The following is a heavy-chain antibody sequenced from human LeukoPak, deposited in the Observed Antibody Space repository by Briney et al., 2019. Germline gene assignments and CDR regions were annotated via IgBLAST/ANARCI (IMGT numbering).Heavy chain of an antibody. D-gene: IGHD6-13*01. Sequence: SETLSLTCAVSGGSISSSNWWSWVRPPPGKGLEWIGEIYHSGSTNYNPSLKSRVTISVDKSKNQFSLKLSSVTAADTAVYYCASRQSSSWYPGWFDPWGQGTLVTVSS. V-gene: IGHV4-4*02. CDR2: IYHSGST. CDR3: ASRQSSSWYPGWFDP. J-gene: IGHJ5*02. CDR1: GGSISSSNW.